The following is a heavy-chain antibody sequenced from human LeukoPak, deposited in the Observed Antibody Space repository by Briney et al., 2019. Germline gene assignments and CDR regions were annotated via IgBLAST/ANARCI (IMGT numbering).Heavy chain of an antibody. CDR1: GFTFSNYA. CDR3: ARGPVVPVATYFFDS. Sequence: QPGGSLRLSCAASGFTFSNYAMSWVRQAPGKGLEWVSAVSGSGGSTFYAGSVKGRFTISRDNSRNTLYVQMSSLRAEDTAVYYCARGPVVPVATYFFDSWGQGTLVIVSS. D-gene: IGHD2-2*01. V-gene: IGHV3-23*01. J-gene: IGHJ4*02. CDR2: VSGSGGST.